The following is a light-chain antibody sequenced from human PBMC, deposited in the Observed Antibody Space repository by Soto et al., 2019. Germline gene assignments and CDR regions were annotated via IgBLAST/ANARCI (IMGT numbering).Light chain of an antibody. J-gene: IGLJ2*01. CDR2: EVN. Sequence: QSALTQPPSASGSPGQSVTISCTGTISDVGAYNYVSWYQQHPGKAPKLMIYEVNQRPSGVPDRFSGSKSGNTASLTVSGLQAEDEADYYCSSYAVRGVFGGGTKLTVL. CDR3: SSYAVRGV. CDR1: ISDVGAYNY. V-gene: IGLV2-8*01.